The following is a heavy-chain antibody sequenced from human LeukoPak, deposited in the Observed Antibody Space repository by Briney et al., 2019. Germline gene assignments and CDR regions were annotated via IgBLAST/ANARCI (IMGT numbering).Heavy chain of an antibody. V-gene: IGHV4-61*01. CDR1: GGSVSSGSYY. Sequence: SETLSLTCTVSGGSVSSGSYYWSWIRQPPGKGLEWIGYIYYSGSTNYNPSLKSRVTISVDTSKNQFSLKLSSVTAADTAVYYCAREVYDSSGYYLDYWGQGTLVTVSS. J-gene: IGHJ4*02. D-gene: IGHD3-22*01. CDR2: IYYSGST. CDR3: AREVYDSSGYYLDY.